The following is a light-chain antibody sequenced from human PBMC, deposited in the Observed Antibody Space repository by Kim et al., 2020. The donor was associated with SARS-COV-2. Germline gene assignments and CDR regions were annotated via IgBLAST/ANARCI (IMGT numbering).Light chain of an antibody. CDR2: ATS. CDR3: KQYGGLPLN. Sequence: EIVLTQSPGTLSLSPGERVTLSCRASQSISSGYLAWYQQRGGQAPRLLIYATSSRATGTPDRFSGSGSGTGFTLTIDRLEPEDFAVYYCKQYGGLPLNCGGGTKVDIK. CDR1: QSISSGY. V-gene: IGKV3-20*01. J-gene: IGKJ4*01.